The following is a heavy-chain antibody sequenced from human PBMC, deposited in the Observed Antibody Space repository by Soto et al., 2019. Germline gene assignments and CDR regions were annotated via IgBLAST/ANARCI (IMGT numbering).Heavy chain of an antibody. CDR3: ARLSGYATFDY. V-gene: IGHV4-59*08. CDR1: GGSISSYY. D-gene: IGHD5-12*01. J-gene: IGHJ4*02. Sequence: SETLSLTCTVSGGSISSYYWSWIRQPPGKGLEWIGYIYYSGSTNYNPSLKSRVTISVDTSKNQFSLKLSSVTAADTAVYYCARLSGYATFDYWGQGTLVTVSS. CDR2: IYYSGST.